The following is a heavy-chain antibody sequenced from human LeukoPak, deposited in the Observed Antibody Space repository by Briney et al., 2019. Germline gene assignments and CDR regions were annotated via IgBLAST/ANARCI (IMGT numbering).Heavy chain of an antibody. Sequence: SETLSLTCTVSGGSISSYYWSWIRQPAGKGLEWIGRIYTSGSTNYNPSLKSRVTMSVDTSKNQFSLKLSSVTAADTAVYYCASGLAAAPFYYFDYWGQGTLVTVSS. CDR2: IYTSGST. J-gene: IGHJ4*02. V-gene: IGHV4-4*07. D-gene: IGHD6-13*01. CDR1: GGSISSYY. CDR3: ASGLAAAPFYYFDY.